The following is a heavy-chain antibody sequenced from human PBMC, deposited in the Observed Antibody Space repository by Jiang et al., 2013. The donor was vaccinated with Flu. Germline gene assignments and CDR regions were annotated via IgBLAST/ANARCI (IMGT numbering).Heavy chain of an antibody. CDR2: INQSGST. J-gene: IGHJ5*02. D-gene: IGHD6-19*01. CDR1: GGSFSGYY. V-gene: IGHV4-34*01. CDR3: ARGWQWLT. Sequence: LLKPSEALSLTCAVYGGSFSGYYWSWIRQPPGKGLEWIGEINQSGSTNYNPSLKSRVTISVDTSKNQFSLKLTSVTAADTAVYYCARGWQWLTWGQGTLVTVSS.